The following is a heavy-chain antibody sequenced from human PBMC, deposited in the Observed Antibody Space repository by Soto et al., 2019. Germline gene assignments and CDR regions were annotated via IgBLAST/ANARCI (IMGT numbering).Heavy chain of an antibody. CDR3: ARDRAMIVVTNWFDP. V-gene: IGHV1-3*01. CDR2: INAGNGNT. D-gene: IGHD3-22*01. J-gene: IGHJ5*02. Sequence: ASVKVSCKASGYTFTSYAMHWVRQAPGQRLEWMGWINAGNGNTKYSQKFQGRVTITRDTSASTAYMELNSLRSEDTAVYYCARDRAMIVVTNWFDPWGQGTLVTVSS. CDR1: GYTFTSYA.